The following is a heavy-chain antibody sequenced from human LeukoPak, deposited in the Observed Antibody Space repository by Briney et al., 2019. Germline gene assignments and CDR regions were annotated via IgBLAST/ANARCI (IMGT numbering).Heavy chain of an antibody. CDR3: ATPAGQITGTRDYYYMDV. D-gene: IGHD1-7*01. V-gene: IGHV1-24*01. CDR1: GYSLIDLS. CDR2: FDPEDGET. Sequence: GASVKVSCKVSGYSLIDLSMYWVRQAPGKGLEWMGGFDPEDGETVYAQKFQGRVTMTEDTSTDTAYMELSSLRSEDTAVYYCATPAGQITGTRDYYYMDVWGKGTTVTVSS. J-gene: IGHJ6*03.